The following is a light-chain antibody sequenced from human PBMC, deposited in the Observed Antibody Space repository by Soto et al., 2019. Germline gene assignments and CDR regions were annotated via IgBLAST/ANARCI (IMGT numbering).Light chain of an antibody. CDR2: GAS. J-gene: IGKJ1*01. CDR3: QQYNNWPPWT. CDR1: QSVSSN. Sequence: EIVMTQSPGTLSVSPGERATLSCRASQSVSSNLAWYRQKPGQAPRLLIYGASTRATGIPARFSGSGSGTDVSLPLSSLQSEDFSVYYCQQYNNWPPWTFGQGTKVEIK. V-gene: IGKV3-15*01.